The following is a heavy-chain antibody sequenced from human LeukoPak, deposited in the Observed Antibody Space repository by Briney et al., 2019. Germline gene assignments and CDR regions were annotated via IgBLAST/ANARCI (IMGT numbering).Heavy chain of an antibody. CDR1: GGSISSSNW. Sequence: PSGTLSLTCAVSGGSISSSNWWSWVRQPPGKGLEWIGEIYHSGSTNYNPSLKSRVTISVDKSKNQFSLKLSSVTAADTAVYYCARNSITMVRGVLNWFDPWGQGTLVTVSS. D-gene: IGHD3-10*01. CDR2: IYHSGST. CDR3: ARNSITMVRGVLNWFDP. V-gene: IGHV4-4*02. J-gene: IGHJ5*02.